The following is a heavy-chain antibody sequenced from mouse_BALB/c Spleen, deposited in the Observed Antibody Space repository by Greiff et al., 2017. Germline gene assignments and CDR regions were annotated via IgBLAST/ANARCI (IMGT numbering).Heavy chain of an antibody. CDR2: INPYNGDT. CDR3: GRGRFYDGYYDAMDY. CDR1: GYSFTGYF. Sequence: VQLQQSGPVLVKPGASVKISCKASGYSFTGYFMNWVKQSHGKSLEWIGRINPYNGDTFYNQKFKGKATLTVDKSSSTAHMELLSLTSEDSAVYYCGRGRFYDGYYDAMDYWGQGTSVTVSS. J-gene: IGHJ4*01. D-gene: IGHD2-3*01. V-gene: IGHV1-37*01.